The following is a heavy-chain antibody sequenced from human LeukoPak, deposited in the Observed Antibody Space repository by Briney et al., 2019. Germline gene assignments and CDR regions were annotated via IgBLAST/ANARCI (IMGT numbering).Heavy chain of an antibody. CDR1: GGSFSGYY. Sequence: SETLSLTCAVYGGSFSGYYWSWIRQPPGKGLEWIGEINHSGSTNYNPSLKSRVTISVDTSKNQFSLKLSSVTAADTAVYYCARVLTGDRDAFDIWGQGTMVTVSS. V-gene: IGHV4-34*01. J-gene: IGHJ3*02. D-gene: IGHD7-27*01. CDR3: ARVLTGDRDAFDI. CDR2: INHSGST.